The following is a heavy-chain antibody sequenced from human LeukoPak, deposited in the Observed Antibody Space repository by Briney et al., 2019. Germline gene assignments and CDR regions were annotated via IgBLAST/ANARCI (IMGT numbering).Heavy chain of an antibody. V-gene: IGHV3-48*01. Sequence: GGSLRLSCAASGFNYSSYTMNWVRQAPGMGLEWLSYISASRGITYYADSVKGRFTISRDNAKNSLYLQMNSLRAEDTAVYYCATTHEGTSRNWGQGTLVTVSS. CDR3: ATTHEGTSRN. J-gene: IGHJ4*02. CDR1: GFNYSSYT. D-gene: IGHD2-2*01. CDR2: ISASRGIT.